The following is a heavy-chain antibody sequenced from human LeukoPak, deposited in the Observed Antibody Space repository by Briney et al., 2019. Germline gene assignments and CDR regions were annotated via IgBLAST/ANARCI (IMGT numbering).Heavy chain of an antibody. Sequence: SVKVSCKASGGTFSSYAISWVRQAPGQGLEWMGGIIPIFGTANYAQKFQGRVTITADESTSTAYMELSSLRSEDTAVYYCATTKAYYDILTGSQNRVPYYFDYWGQGTLVTVSS. CDR2: IIPIFGTA. D-gene: IGHD3-9*01. CDR3: ATTKAYYDILTGSQNRVPYYFDY. J-gene: IGHJ4*02. V-gene: IGHV1-69*13. CDR1: GGTFSSYA.